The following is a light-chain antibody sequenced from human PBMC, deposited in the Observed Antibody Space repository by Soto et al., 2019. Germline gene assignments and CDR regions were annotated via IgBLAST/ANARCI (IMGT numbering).Light chain of an antibody. J-gene: IGKJ5*01. CDR3: QQADTFPIT. V-gene: IGKV1D-12*01. CDR1: QGISRS. CDR2: AAS. Sequence: DIQMTQSPSSVSASVGDRVTISCQASQGISRSLAWYQQKPGKAPKLLIYAASSLQSGLPSRFSGSGFGPDFTLTISSLQPEDSAIYYCQQADTFPITFGQGTRLEIK.